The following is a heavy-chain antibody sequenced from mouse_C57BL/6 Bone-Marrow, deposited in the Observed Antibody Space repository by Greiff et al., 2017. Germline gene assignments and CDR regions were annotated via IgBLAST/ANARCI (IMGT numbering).Heavy chain of an antibody. CDR1: GFTFTDYY. Sequence: EVTVVESGGGLVQPGGSLSLSCAASGFTFTDYYMRWVRQPPGKALAWLGFIRNKANGYTTEYSASVKSRFTISGDNSQSNLYLQMNALSAVASATYYCGRYGYSSSYGSWFAYWGQGTMVTVAA. V-gene: IGHV7-3*01. CDR2: IRNKANGYTT. D-gene: IGHD1-1*01. J-gene: IGHJ3*01. CDR3: GRYGYSSSYGSWFAY.